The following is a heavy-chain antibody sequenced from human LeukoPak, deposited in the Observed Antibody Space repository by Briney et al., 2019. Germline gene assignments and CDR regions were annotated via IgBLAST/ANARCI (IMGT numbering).Heavy chain of an antibody. CDR2: IKQDGSET. J-gene: IGHJ4*02. Sequence: PGGSLRLSCAAPGITISNHWMPWVRQAPGKGLEWVANIKQDGSETYYVDSVKGRFTISRDNAKNSLFLQMNSLRAEDTAVYYCAGWAYSSSWYWIDYWGRGTLVTVSS. V-gene: IGHV3-7*01. CDR3: AGWAYSSSWYWIDY. CDR1: GITISNHW. D-gene: IGHD6-13*01.